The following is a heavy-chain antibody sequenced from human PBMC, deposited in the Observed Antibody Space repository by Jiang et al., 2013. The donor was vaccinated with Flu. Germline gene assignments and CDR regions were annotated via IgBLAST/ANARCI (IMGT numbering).Heavy chain of an antibody. D-gene: IGHD2-15*01. V-gene: IGHV1-69*19. Sequence: SGAEVKKPGSSVKVSCKDSGGTFSSYAINWVRQAPGQGLEWMGGIIPMSDTVNYAEKFQGRVTISADESTSTAYMELSGLRFEDTAVYFCARNPTVVVPTPEKEVFYYAMDVWGQGTTVTVS. CDR3: ARNPTVVVPTPEKEVFYYAMDV. CDR2: IIPMSDTV. J-gene: IGHJ6*02. CDR1: GGTFSSYA.